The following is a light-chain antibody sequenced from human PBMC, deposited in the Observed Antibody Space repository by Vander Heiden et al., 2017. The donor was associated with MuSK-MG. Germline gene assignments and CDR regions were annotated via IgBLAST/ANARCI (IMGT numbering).Light chain of an antibody. CDR3: QQYYRSPRT. Sequence: DTVMTQSPDSLAMSLGERATINCKSSQSDLYSSNNKNYLSWYQQEPGLLPKLLMSWASTREFGVPDRFSGSGSGTDFTLAISSLQAEDVAVYYCQQYYRSPRTFGQGTKVEIK. CDR2: WAS. J-gene: IGKJ1*01. V-gene: IGKV4-1*01. CDR1: QSDLYSSNNKNY.